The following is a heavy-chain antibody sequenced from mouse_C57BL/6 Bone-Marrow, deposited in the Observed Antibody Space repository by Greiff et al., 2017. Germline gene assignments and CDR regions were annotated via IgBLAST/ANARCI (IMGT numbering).Heavy chain of an antibody. CDR2: IDPEDGET. CDR3: ASPLYDGYYSYAMDY. J-gene: IGHJ4*01. V-gene: IGHV14-2*01. Sequence: VQLKESGAELVKPGASVKLSCTASGFNIKDYYMHWVKQRTEQGLEWIGRIDPEDGETKYAPKFQGKATITADTSSNTAYLQLSSLTSEVTAVXYCASPLYDGYYSYAMDYWGQGTSVTVSS. CDR1: GFNIKDYY. D-gene: IGHD2-3*01.